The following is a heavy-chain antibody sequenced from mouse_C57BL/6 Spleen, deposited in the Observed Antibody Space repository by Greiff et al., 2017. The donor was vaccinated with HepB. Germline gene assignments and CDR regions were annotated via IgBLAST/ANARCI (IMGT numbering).Heavy chain of an antibody. Sequence: EVQGVESGGGLVQSGRSLRLSCATSGFTFSDFYMEWVRQAPGKGLEWIAASRNKANDYTTEYSASVKGRFIVSRDTSQSILYLQMNALRAEDTAIDYCAREGPGYAMDYWGQGTSVTVSS. CDR1: GFTFSDFY. V-gene: IGHV7-1*01. J-gene: IGHJ4*01. CDR3: AREGPGYAMDY. CDR2: SRNKANDYTT.